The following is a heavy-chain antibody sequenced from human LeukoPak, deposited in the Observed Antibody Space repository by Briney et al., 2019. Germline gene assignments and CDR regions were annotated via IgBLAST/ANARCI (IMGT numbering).Heavy chain of an antibody. Sequence: GGSLRLSCAASGFTFSSSGMHWVRQAPGKGLEWVAVISYDGSDKYYADSGKGRFTISRDNSKNTLYLQMNSLRAEDTAVYYCAKDRSASRAFDYWGPGTLVTVSS. CDR3: AKDRSASRAFDY. D-gene: IGHD1-26*01. CDR1: GFTFSSSG. J-gene: IGHJ4*02. CDR2: ISYDGSDK. V-gene: IGHV3-30*18.